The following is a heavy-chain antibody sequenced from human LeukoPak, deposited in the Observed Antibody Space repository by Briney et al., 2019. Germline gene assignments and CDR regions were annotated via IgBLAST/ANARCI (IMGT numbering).Heavy chain of an antibody. J-gene: IGHJ4*02. CDR1: GFTVSSTY. Sequence: GGSLRLSCAASGFTVSSTYMSWVRQAPGKGLEWVSSISGSGDSTHYTDSVKGRFTISRDNSRNTVYLQMNSLRAEDTALYYCAKVLVSGYYYDYWGQGTLVTVSS. D-gene: IGHD3-22*01. CDR3: AKVLVSGYYYDY. V-gene: IGHV3-23*01. CDR2: ISGSGDST.